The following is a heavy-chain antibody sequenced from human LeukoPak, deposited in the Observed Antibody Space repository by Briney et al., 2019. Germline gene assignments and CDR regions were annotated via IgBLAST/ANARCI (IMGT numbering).Heavy chain of an antibody. CDR3: GRGPYLRPDSGNYIDY. J-gene: IGHJ4*02. CDR2: ISGSGDAT. Sequence: GGSLRLSCAASGFTFNGYVMRWVRQAPGKGLEWVSSISGSGDATYYSDSVKGRFIISRDNSKNTLSLQMNTLRVDDTAVYYCGRGPYLRPDSGNYIDYWGQGTLVSVSS. CDR1: GFTFNGYV. D-gene: IGHD1-26*01. V-gene: IGHV3-23*01.